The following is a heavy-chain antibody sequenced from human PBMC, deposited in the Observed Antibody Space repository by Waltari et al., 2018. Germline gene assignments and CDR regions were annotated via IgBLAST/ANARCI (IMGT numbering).Heavy chain of an antibody. V-gene: IGHV3-30*18. CDR1: GFTFSSYG. CDR3: AKVERAYSSGWHTGFDY. CDR2: ISYDGSNK. J-gene: IGHJ4*02. D-gene: IGHD6-19*01. Sequence: QVQLVESGGGVVQPGRSLRLSCAASGFTFSSYGMQWVRQAPGKGLEWVAVISYDGSNKYYADSVKGRFTISRDNSKNTLYLQMNSLRAEDTAVYYCAKVERAYSSGWHTGFDYWGQGTLVTVSS.